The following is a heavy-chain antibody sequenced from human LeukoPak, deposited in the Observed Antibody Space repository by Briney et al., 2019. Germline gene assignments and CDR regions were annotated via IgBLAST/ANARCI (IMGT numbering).Heavy chain of an antibody. V-gene: IGHV3-23*01. Sequence: GGSLRLSCAASGFTFSSYAMSWVRQAPGKGLEWVSAISGSGGSTYYADSVKGRFTLSRDNSKNTLYLQMNCLRAEDTAVYYCAKDPTRPIAVAGTFDYWGQGTLVTVSS. D-gene: IGHD6-19*01. CDR1: GFTFSSYA. CDR3: AKDPTRPIAVAGTFDY. CDR2: ISGSGGST. J-gene: IGHJ4*02.